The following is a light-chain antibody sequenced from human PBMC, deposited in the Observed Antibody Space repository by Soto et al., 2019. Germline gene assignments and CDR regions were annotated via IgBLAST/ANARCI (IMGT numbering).Light chain of an antibody. CDR1: QSVRSF. V-gene: IGKV3-11*01. CDR2: DTS. Sequence: EIVLTQSPATLSLSPGERATLSCRASQSVRSFLAWYQQKPGQAPRLLIYDTSNRATDIPARFSGSGSGTDFTLTISSLEPEDFAVYYCQQRSNLLLTFGGGKMVEIK. J-gene: IGKJ4*01. CDR3: QQRSNLLLT.